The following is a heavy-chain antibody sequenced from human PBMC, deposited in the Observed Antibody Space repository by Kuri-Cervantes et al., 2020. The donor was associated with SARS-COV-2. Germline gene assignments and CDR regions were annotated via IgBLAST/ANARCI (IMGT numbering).Heavy chain of an antibody. CDR2: IIPVFGTT. Sequence: SVKVSCKASGGTFSNFAISWVRQAPGQGLEWMGGIIPVFGTTNNAQRLQGGVTISADEARSTVYMELSSLTFEDTAIYYCAQTIPARRRSPGDFYLYYMDVWGKGTSVTVSS. V-gene: IGHV1-69*13. D-gene: IGHD6-6*01. J-gene: IGHJ6*03. CDR3: AQTIPARRRSPGDFYLYYMDV. CDR1: GGTFSNFA.